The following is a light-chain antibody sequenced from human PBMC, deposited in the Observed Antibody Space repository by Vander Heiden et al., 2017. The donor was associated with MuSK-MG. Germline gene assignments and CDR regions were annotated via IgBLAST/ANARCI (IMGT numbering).Light chain of an antibody. CDR1: RSYIGLYP. J-gene: IGLJ2*01. CDR2: GDD. V-gene: IGLV1-44*01. Sequence: LPPSAPVTPVLSVPLSCSVSRSYIGLYPVSRFRHFPGSAPKLLMYGDDKRPSGVPDRFSGSKSGTAASMAISGLQSEDEADYYCATTDDTRNAVVFGGGTRLTVL. CDR3: ATTDDTRNAVV.